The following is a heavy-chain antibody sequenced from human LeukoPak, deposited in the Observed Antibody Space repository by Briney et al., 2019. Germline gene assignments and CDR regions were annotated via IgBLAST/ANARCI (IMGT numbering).Heavy chain of an antibody. D-gene: IGHD5-18*01. Sequence: PGGSLRLSCAASGFTFSSYAMSWVRQAPGKGLEWVSAISGSGGSTYYADSVKGRFTISRDNSKNTLYLQMNSLRAEDTAVYYCAKGGYGIYYYYYGMDVWGQGTTVTVSS. CDR2: ISGSGGST. CDR1: GFTFSSYA. J-gene: IGHJ6*02. V-gene: IGHV3-23*01. CDR3: AKGGYGIYYYYYGMDV.